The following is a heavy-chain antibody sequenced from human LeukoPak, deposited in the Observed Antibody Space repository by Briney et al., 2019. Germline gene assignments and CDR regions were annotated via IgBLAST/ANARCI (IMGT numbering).Heavy chain of an antibody. D-gene: IGHD1-1*01. V-gene: IGHV1-69*04. CDR2: IIPIFGIA. CDR1: GGTFSSYA. CDR3: ARAIPNNDAETPYDAFDI. Sequence: ASVKVSCKASGGTFSSYAISWVRQAPGQGLEWMGRIIPIFGIANYAQKFQGRVTITADKSTSTAYMELSSLRSEDTAVYYCARAIPNNDAETPYDAFDIWGQGTMVTVSS. J-gene: IGHJ3*02.